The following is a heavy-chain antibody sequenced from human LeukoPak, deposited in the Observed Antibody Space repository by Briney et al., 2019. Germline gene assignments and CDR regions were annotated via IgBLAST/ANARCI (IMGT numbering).Heavy chain of an antibody. D-gene: IGHD3-9*01. CDR2: IYSGGST. J-gene: IGHJ4*02. CDR1: GFTVSSNY. V-gene: IGHV3-66*01. CDR3: ARAAYDILTGYYFGGYYFDY. Sequence: GGSLRLSCAASGFTVSSNYMSWVRQAPGKGLEWVSVIYSGGSTYYADSVKGRFTISRDNSKNTLYLQMNSLRAEDTAVYYCARAAYDILTGYYFGGYYFDYWGQGTLVTVSS.